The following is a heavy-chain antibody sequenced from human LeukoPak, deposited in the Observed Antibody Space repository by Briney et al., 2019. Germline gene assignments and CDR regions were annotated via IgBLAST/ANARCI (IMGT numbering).Heavy chain of an antibody. J-gene: IGHJ4*02. CDR1: GFTFSNAW. CDR3: TTDWDFLGYCSGGSCYGPGYFDY. CDR2: IKSKTDGGTT. D-gene: IGHD2-15*01. Sequence: GGSLRLSCAPSGFTFSNAWMSWVRQAPGKGLEWVGRIKSKTDGGTTDYAAPVKGRFTISRDDSKNTLYLQMNSLKTEDTAVYYCTTDWDFLGYCSGGSCYGPGYFDYWGQGTLVTVSS. V-gene: IGHV3-15*01.